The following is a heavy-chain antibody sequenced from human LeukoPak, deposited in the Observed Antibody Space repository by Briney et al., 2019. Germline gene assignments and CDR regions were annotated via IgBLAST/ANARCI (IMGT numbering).Heavy chain of an antibody. J-gene: IGHJ4*02. CDR3: ARTYGGDGGQRFDH. D-gene: IGHD2-21*02. CDR1: GFTFSSYG. CDR2: IGSSSDYI. V-gene: IGHV3-21*01. Sequence: GGSLRLSCAASGFTFSSYGMNWVRQAPGKGLEWVSSIGSSSDYIYYADSVKDRFTISRDNAKNSLYLQMNSLRAEDTAIYYCARTYGGDGGQRFDHWGQGTLVTVSS.